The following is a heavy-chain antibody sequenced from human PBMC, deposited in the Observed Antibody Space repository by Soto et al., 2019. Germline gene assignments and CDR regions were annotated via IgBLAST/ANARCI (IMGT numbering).Heavy chain of an antibody. CDR3: ATSGGYSYGPTTLRY. D-gene: IGHD5-18*01. Sequence: PSETLSLTCAVSGYSISTGFNWAWIRQPPGKGLEWIGSIYHSGSTYYNLSLKSRVTISSDTSKNQFSLKLSSVTAADTAVYYCATSGGYSYGPTTLRYWGQGTLVTVSS. CDR2: IYHSGST. CDR1: GYSISTGFN. V-gene: IGHV4-38-2*01. J-gene: IGHJ4*02.